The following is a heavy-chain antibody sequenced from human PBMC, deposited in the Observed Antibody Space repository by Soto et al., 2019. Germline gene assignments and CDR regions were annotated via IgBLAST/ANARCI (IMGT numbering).Heavy chain of an antibody. D-gene: IGHD6-6*01. J-gene: IGHJ4*02. CDR3: ARQEYSSSGNADSSDY. CDR1: GFTFSSYA. CDR2: ISYDGSNK. Sequence: GGSLRLSCAASGFTFSSYAMRWVRQAPGKGLEWVAVISYDGSNKYYADSVKGRFTISRDNSKNTLYLQMNSLRAEDTAVYYCARQEYSSSGNADSSDYWGQGPPVTFSS. V-gene: IGHV3-30-3*01.